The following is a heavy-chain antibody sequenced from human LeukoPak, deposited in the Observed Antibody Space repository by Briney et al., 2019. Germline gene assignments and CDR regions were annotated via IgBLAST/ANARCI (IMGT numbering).Heavy chain of an antibody. CDR2: ISYDGSNK. CDR3: AKVVRSWYQSYYYYYGMDV. J-gene: IGHJ6*02. V-gene: IGHV3-30*18. CDR1: GFTFSSYG. D-gene: IGHD6-13*01. Sequence: PGGSLRLSCAASGFTFSSYGMHWVRQAPGKGLEWVAVISYDGSNKYYADSVKGRFTISRDNSKNTLYLQMNSLRAEDTAVYYCAKVVRSWYQSYYYYYGMDVWGQGTTVTVSS.